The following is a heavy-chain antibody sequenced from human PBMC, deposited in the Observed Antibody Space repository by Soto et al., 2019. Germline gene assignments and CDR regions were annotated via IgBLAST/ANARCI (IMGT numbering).Heavy chain of an antibody. J-gene: IGHJ4*02. CDR3: ARARWAYCSSTSCYGGFDY. V-gene: IGHV1-18*01. Sequence: GASVKVSCKASGYTFTSYGIGWVRQAPGQGLEWMGWISAYNGNTNYAQKLQGRVTMTTDTSTSTAYMELRSLRSDDTAVYYCARARWAYCSSTSCYGGFDYWGQGTLVTVSS. CDR1: GYTFTSYG. D-gene: IGHD2-2*01. CDR2: ISAYNGNT.